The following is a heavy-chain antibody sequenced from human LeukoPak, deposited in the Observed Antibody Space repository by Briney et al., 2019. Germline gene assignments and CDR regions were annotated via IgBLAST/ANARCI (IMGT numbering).Heavy chain of an antibody. J-gene: IGHJ4*02. Sequence: KTSETLSLTCAVSGGSISSGGYSWSWIRQPPGKGLEWIGYIYHSGSTYYNPSLKSRVTISVDTSKNQFSLKLSSVTAADTAVYYCARAVQYSHYFDYWGQGTLVTVSS. D-gene: IGHD2-21*01. CDR1: GGSISSGGYS. V-gene: IGHV4-30-2*01. CDR2: IYHSGST. CDR3: ARAVQYSHYFDY.